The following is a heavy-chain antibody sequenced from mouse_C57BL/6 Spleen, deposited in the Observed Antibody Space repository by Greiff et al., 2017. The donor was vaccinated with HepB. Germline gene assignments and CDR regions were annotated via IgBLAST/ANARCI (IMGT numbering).Heavy chain of an antibody. V-gene: IGHV1-64*01. Sequence: VQLQQPGAELVKPGASVKLSCKASGYTFTSYWMHWVKQRPGQGLEWIGMIHPNSGSTNYNEKFKSKATLTVDKSSSTAYMQLSSLTSEDSAVYYCALITTVVATNEYWGQGTTLTVSS. CDR3: ALITTVVATNEY. CDR2: IHPNSGST. D-gene: IGHD1-1*01. J-gene: IGHJ2*01. CDR1: GYTFTSYW.